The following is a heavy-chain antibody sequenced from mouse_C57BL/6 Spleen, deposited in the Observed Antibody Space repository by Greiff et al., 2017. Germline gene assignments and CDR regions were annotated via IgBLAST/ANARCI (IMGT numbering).Heavy chain of an antibody. D-gene: IGHD4-1*01. J-gene: IGHJ2*01. CDR1: GYAFTNYL. CDR3: ARGDWDLDY. V-gene: IGHV1-54*01. CDR2: INPGSGGT. Sequence: QVQLQQSGAELVRPGTSVKVSCKASGYAFTNYLIEWVKQRPGQGLEWIGVINPGSGGTNYNEKFKGKATLTADKSSSTAYMQLSSLTSEDSAVYFCARGDWDLDYWGQGTTLTVSS.